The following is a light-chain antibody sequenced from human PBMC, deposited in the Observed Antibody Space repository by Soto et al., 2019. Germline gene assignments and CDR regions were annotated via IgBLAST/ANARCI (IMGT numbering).Light chain of an antibody. J-gene: IGLJ2*01. CDR2: TNH. V-gene: IGLV1-44*01. Sequence: QSVLTQPPSVSGTPGQKVSISCSGSASNLGGNPVNWYQHLPGAAPKLLISTNHQRPSGVPDRFSGSKSGTSASLAISGLRSEDEADFYCAAWDDSLNAVVFGGGTKLTVL. CDR3: AAWDDSLNAVV. CDR1: ASNLGGNP.